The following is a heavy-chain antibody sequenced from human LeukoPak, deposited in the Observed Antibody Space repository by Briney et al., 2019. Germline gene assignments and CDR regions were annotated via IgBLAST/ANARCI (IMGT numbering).Heavy chain of an antibody. CDR1: GYTFTNYA. CDR2: INPNSGGT. J-gene: IGHJ6*03. V-gene: IGHV1-2*02. D-gene: IGHD3-10*01. Sequence: ASVKVSCKASGYTFTNYAMNWVRQAPGQRLEWRGWINPNSGGTNYAQKFQGRVTMTRDTSISTAYMELSRLRSDDTAVYYCARGSYYGSGSSSYYYYYMDVWGKGTTVTVSS. CDR3: ARGSYYGSGSSSYYYYYMDV.